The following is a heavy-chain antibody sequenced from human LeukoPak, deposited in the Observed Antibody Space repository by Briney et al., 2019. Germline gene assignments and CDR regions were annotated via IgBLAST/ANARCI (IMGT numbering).Heavy chain of an antibody. CDR3: AVEGGGGIQLWSYNWFDP. J-gene: IGHJ5*02. V-gene: IGHV1-69*04. D-gene: IGHD5-18*01. CDR2: IIPILGIA. Sequence: GSSVKVSCKASGGTFSSYAISWVRQAPGQGLEWMGRIIPILGIANYAQKFQGRVTITADKSTSTAYMELSSLRSEDTAVYYCAVEGGGGIQLWSYNWFDPWGQGTLVTVSS. CDR1: GGTFSSYA.